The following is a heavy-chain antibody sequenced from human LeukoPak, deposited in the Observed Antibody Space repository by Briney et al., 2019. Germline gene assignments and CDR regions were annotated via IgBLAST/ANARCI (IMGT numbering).Heavy chain of an antibody. D-gene: IGHD3-10*01. Sequence: GGSLRLSCAASGFTFSSYGMHWVRQAPGKGLEWVAVISYDGSNKYYADSVKGRFTISRDNSKNTLYLQMNSLRAEDTAVYYCAKDLYYYGSGSYPPGLWGQGTLVTVSS. V-gene: IGHV3-30*18. J-gene: IGHJ4*02. CDR2: ISYDGSNK. CDR3: AKDLYYYGSGSYPPGL. CDR1: GFTFSSYG.